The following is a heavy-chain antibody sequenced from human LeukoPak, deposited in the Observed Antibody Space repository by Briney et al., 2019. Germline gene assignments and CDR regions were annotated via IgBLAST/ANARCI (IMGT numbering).Heavy chain of an antibody. J-gene: IGHJ5*02. CDR3: ARLVYCSGGSCYSRWFDP. D-gene: IGHD2-15*01. V-gene: IGHV5-51*01. CDR1: GYSFTSYW. Sequence: GESLKISCKGSGYSFTSYWIGWVRQMPGKGLEWMGIIYPGDSDTRYSPSFQGQVTISADKSISTAYLQWSSLKASDTAMYYCARLVYCSGGSCYSRWFDPWGQGTLVTVSS. CDR2: IYPGDSDT.